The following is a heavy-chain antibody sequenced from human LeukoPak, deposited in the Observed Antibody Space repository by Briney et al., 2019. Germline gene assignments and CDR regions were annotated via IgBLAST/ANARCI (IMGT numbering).Heavy chain of an antibody. D-gene: IGHD6-13*01. CDR1: GFTFSSYA. CDR3: AGGSLLYSSSWSLPRGMDV. Sequence: GGSLRLSCAASGFTFSSYAMSWVRQAPGKGLEWVSVIYSGGSTYYADSVKGRLTISRDNSKSTLYLQMNSLRAEDTAVYYCAGGSLLYSSSWSLPRGMDVWGQGTTVTVSS. V-gene: IGHV3-66*01. CDR2: IYSGGST. J-gene: IGHJ6*02.